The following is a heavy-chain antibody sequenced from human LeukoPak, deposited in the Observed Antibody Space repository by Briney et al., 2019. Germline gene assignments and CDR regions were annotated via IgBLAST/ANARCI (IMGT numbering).Heavy chain of an antibody. D-gene: IGHD5-18*01. CDR1: GGSISSYY. Sequence: PSETLSLTCTVSGGSISSYYWSWIRQPPGKGLEWIGYIYYSGSTNYNPSLKSRVTISVDTSKNQFSLKLSSVTAADTAVYYCARGGYSYGYEGSSSWYTCFDYWGQGTLVTVSS. CDR3: ARGGYSYGYEGSSSWYTCFDY. V-gene: IGHV4-59*12. J-gene: IGHJ4*02. CDR2: IYYSGST.